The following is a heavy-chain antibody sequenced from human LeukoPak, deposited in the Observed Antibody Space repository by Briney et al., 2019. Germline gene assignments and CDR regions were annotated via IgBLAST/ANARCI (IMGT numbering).Heavy chain of an antibody. D-gene: IGHD1-26*01. CDR2: IYKSGST. CDR1: GASISSYY. Sequence: PSETLSLTCTVSGASISSYYWNWIRQPPGKGLEWIGYIYKSGSTNYNPSLESRVTISVDTSKNQFSLKLSSVTAADTAVYYCARRPWGGMDVWGQGTTVTVSS. J-gene: IGHJ6*02. CDR3: ARRPWGGMDV. V-gene: IGHV4-59*01.